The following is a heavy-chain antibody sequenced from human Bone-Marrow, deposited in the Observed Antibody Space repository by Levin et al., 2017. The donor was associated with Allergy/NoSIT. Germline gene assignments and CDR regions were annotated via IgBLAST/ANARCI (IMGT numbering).Heavy chain of an antibody. CDR1: GFTFSSYG. CDR2: ISYDGSNK. CDR3: AGVTTDAFDI. V-gene: IGHV3-30*03. Sequence: GESLKISCAASGFTFSSYGMHWVRQAPGKGLEWVAVISYDGSNKYYADSVKGRFTISRDNSKNTLYLQMNSLRAEDTAVYYCAGVTTDAFDIWGQGTMVTVSS. D-gene: IGHD4-17*01. J-gene: IGHJ3*02.